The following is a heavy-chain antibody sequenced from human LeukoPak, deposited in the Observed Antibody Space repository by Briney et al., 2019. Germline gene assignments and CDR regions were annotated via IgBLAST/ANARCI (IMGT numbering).Heavy chain of an antibody. CDR3: ARAQGNGLIDF. J-gene: IGHJ4*02. CDR1: GDSISSSKKY. CDR2: IYYSGNT. V-gene: IGHV4-39*01. Sequence: PSQTLSLTCTVSGDSISSSKKYWGRVRQPPGKGLEWIGSIYYSGNTYYNPSLKSRVTISLDTSRNQFSLRLSSVTAADTADYYCARAQGNGLIDFWGQGTLVTVSS. D-gene: IGHD3/OR15-3a*01.